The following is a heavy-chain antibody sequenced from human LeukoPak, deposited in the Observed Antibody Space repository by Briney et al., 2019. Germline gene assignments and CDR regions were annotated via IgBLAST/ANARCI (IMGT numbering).Heavy chain of an antibody. D-gene: IGHD5-24*01. CDR3: AREGDGYNYLSD. CDR1: GYTFTGYY. CDR2: INPSGGST. V-gene: IGHV1-46*01. Sequence: RASVKVSCKASGYTFTGYYMHWVRQAPGQGLEWMGIINPSGGSTSYAQKFQGRVTMTRDMSTSTVYMELSSLRSEDTAVYYCAREGDGYNYLSDWGQGTLVTVSS. J-gene: IGHJ4*02.